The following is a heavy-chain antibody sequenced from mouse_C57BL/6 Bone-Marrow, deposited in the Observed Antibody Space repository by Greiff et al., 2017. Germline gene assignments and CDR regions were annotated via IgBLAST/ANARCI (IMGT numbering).Heavy chain of an antibody. Sequence: QVHVKQPGAELVKPGASVKVSCKASGYTFTSYWMHWVKQRPGQGLEWIGRIHPSDSDTNYNQKFKGKATLTVDKSSSTAYMQLSSLTSEDSAVYYCAIEEHTKGIYYAMDYWGQGTSVTVSS. J-gene: IGHJ4*01. V-gene: IGHV1-74*01. CDR1: GYTFTSYW. D-gene: IGHD5-1-1*01. CDR3: AIEEHTKGIYYAMDY. CDR2: IHPSDSDT.